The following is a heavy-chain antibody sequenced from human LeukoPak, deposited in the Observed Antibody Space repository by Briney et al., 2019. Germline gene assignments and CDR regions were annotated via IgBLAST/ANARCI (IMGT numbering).Heavy chain of an antibody. CDR1: GGSISSSSYY. V-gene: IGHV4-39*01. CDR3: AIHSGSYDFFDY. D-gene: IGHD1-26*01. CDR2: IYYSGGT. J-gene: IGHJ4*02. Sequence: SETLSLTCTDSGGSISSSSYYWGWIRQPPGKGLEWIGSIYYSGGTYYNPPLKSRVTISVDTSKNQFSLKLSSVTAADTAVYYCAIHSGSYDFFDYWGQGTLVTVSS.